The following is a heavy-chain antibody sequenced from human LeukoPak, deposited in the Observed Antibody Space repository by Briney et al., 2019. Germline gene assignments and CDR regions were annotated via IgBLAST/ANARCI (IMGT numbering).Heavy chain of an antibody. Sequence: SVKVSCKASGYTFTSYAMSWVRQAPGQGLEWMGGIIPIFGTANYAQKFQGRVTITADESTSTAYMELSSLRSEDTAVYYCGVPAAMPGYYGMDVWGQGTTVTVSS. CDR3: GVPAAMPGYYGMDV. CDR1: GYTFTSYA. J-gene: IGHJ6*02. V-gene: IGHV1-69*13. D-gene: IGHD2-2*01. CDR2: IIPIFGTA.